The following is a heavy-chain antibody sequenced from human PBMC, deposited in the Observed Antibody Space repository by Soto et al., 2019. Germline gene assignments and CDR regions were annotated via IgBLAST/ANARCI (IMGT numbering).Heavy chain of an antibody. CDR3: ARGGSRYSGYDPFYY. CDR2: IIPILGIA. V-gene: IGHV1-69*02. D-gene: IGHD5-12*01. J-gene: IGHJ4*02. CDR1: GGTFSSYT. Sequence: QVQLVQSGAEVKKPGSSVKVSCKASGGTFSSYTISWVRQAPGQGLEWMGRIIPILGIANYAQKFQGRVTITADKSTSTAYMEMSSLRSEDTAVYYCARGGSRYSGYDPFYYWGQGTLVTVSS.